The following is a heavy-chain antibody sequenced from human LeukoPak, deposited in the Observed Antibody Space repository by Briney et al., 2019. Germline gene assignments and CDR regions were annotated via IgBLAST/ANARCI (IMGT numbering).Heavy chain of an antibody. CDR1: GFTFDDYA. J-gene: IGHJ5*02. CDR2: ISWNSGSI. D-gene: IGHD6-19*01. V-gene: IGHV3-9*01. Sequence: GGSLRLSCAASGFTFDDYAMHWVRQAPGKGLEWVSGISWNSGSIGYADSVKGRFTISRDNAKNSLYLQMNSLRAEDTALYYCAKDSSGWPHGWFDPWRQGTLVTVSS. CDR3: AKDSSGWPHGWFDP.